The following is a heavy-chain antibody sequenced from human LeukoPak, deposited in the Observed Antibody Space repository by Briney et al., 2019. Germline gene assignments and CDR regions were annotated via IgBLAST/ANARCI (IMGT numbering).Heavy chain of an antibody. CDR1: GFTFSSYS. D-gene: IGHD2-8*01. Sequence: RGSLRLSCAASGFTFSSYSMNWVRQAPGKGLEWVSSISSSSSYIYYADSVKGRFTISRDNAKNSLYLQMNSLRAEDTAVYYCASDIIANGVSDYWGQGTLVTVSS. V-gene: IGHV3-21*01. CDR2: ISSSSSYI. CDR3: ASDIIANGVSDY. J-gene: IGHJ4*02.